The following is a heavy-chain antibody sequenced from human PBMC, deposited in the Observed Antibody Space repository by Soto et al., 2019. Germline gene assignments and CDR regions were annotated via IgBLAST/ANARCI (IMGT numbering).Heavy chain of an antibody. V-gene: IGHV1-18*01. CDR2: ISAYNGNT. J-gene: IGHJ4*02. Sequence: ASVKVSCKASGYTFTSYGISWVRQAPGQGLEWMGWISAYNGNTNYAQKLQGRVTMTTDTSTSTAYMELRSLRSDDTAVYYCARDERLAVAGTFDYWGQGTPVTVSS. CDR1: GYTFTSYG. D-gene: IGHD6-19*01. CDR3: ARDERLAVAGTFDY.